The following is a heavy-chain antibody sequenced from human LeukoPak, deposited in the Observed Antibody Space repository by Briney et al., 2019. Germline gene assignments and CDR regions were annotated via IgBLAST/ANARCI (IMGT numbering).Heavy chain of an antibody. CDR2: IYYSGST. CDR3: ARGYSSSYYYGMDV. Sequence: SETLSLTCTVSGGSISSYYWSWIRQPPGKGLEWIGYIYYSGSTNYNPSLKSRVTISVDTSKNQFSLKLSSVTAADTAVYYCARGYSSSYYYGMDVWGQGTTVTVSS. V-gene: IGHV4-59*01. CDR1: GGSISSYY. J-gene: IGHJ6*02. D-gene: IGHD6-19*01.